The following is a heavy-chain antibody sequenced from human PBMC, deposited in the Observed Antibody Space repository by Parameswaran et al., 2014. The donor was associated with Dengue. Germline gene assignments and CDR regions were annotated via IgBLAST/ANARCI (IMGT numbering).Heavy chain of an antibody. CDR3: ARGRLGYDFWSGYSRAGYGMDV. Sequence: RWIRQPPGKGLEWIGEINHSGSTNYNPSLKSRVTISVDTSKNQFSLKLSSVTAADTAVYYCARGRLGYDFWSGYSRAGYGMDVWGQGTTVTVSS. J-gene: IGHJ6*02. V-gene: IGHV4-34*01. D-gene: IGHD3-3*01. CDR2: INHSGST.